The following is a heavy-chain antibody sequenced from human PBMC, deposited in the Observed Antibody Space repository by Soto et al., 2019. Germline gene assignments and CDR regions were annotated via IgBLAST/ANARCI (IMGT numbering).Heavy chain of an antibody. V-gene: IGHV4-30-4*01. Sequence: SETLSLTCSVSGDSISNLDYFWAWIRQPPGQALEYIGYIYKSATTYYNPSFESRVAISVDTSKSQFSLNVTSVTAADTAVYYCARYRREAVAGYTLDNWGQGILVTVSS. CDR1: GDSISNLDYF. CDR2: IYKSATT. CDR3: ARYRREAVAGYTLDN. J-gene: IGHJ4*02. D-gene: IGHD6-13*01.